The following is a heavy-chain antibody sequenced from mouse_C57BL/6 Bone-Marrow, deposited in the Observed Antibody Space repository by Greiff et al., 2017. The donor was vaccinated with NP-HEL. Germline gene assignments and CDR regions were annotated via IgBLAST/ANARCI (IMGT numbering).Heavy chain of an antibody. D-gene: IGHD2-3*01. Sequence: EVKLVESGGGLVQPKGSLKLSCAASGFSFTTYAMNWVRQAPGKGLEWVARISSKSNNYATYYADSLKDRFTISRDDSESLLYLQMNNLKTEDTAVYYSIRHGYDGYYVDNWGQGTTLTVAS. V-gene: IGHV10-1*01. CDR2: ISSKSNNYAT. J-gene: IGHJ2*01. CDR3: IRHGYDGYYVDN. CDR1: GFSFTTYA.